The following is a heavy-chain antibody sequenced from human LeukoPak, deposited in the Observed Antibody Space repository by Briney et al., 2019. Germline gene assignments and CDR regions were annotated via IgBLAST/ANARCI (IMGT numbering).Heavy chain of an antibody. CDR3: ASRPSLGSGFVFDY. D-gene: IGHD3-22*01. CDR2: ISYDGSNK. Sequence: GGSLRLSCAASGFTFSSYGMHWVRQAPGKGLEWVAVISYDGSNKYYADSVKGRFTISRDNSKNTLYLQMNSLRDEDTAVYYCASRPSLGSGFVFDYWGQGTLVTVSS. CDR1: GFTFSSYG. V-gene: IGHV3-30*03. J-gene: IGHJ4*02.